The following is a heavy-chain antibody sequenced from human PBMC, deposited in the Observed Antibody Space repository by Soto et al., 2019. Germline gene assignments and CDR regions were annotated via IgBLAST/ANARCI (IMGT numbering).Heavy chain of an antibody. J-gene: IGHJ6*02. CDR1: GYTFTSYY. CDR2: INPSGGST. CDR3: ARANLPDYDILTGYFNYCMDV. V-gene: IGHV1-46*03. D-gene: IGHD3-9*01. Sequence: QVQLVQSGAEVKKPGASVKVSCKASGYTFTSYYMHWVRQAPGQGLECMGIINPSGGSTSYAQKFQGRGNMPRDTSTSTVYMELSSLRSEDTAVYYCARANLPDYDILTGYFNYCMDVWGQGTTVTVSS.